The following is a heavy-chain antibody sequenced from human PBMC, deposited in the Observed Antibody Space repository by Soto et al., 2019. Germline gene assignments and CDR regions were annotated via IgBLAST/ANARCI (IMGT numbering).Heavy chain of an antibody. Sequence: ASVKVSCKASGYTFTSYYMHWVRQAPGQGLELMGIINPSGGSTSYAQKFQGRVTMTRDTSTSTVYMELSSLRSEDTAVYYCARERIAAAGTGYYYYYGMDVWGQGTTVTVYS. CDR2: INPSGGST. CDR3: ARERIAAAGTGYYYYYGMDV. V-gene: IGHV1-46*01. J-gene: IGHJ6*02. CDR1: GYTFTSYY. D-gene: IGHD6-13*01.